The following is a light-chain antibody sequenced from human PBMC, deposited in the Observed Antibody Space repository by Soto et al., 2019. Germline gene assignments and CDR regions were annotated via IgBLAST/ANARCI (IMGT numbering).Light chain of an antibody. V-gene: IGKV3-15*01. CDR2: GAS. CDR1: QSVSSN. CDR3: QHYGIWRT. J-gene: IGKJ1*01. Sequence: EIVMTQSPATLSVSPGERATLSCRASQSVSSNLAWYQQKPGQAPRLLIYGASTRATGIPARFSGSGSGTEFTLTISRLEPEDFALYYCQHYGIWRTFGQGTKVDIK.